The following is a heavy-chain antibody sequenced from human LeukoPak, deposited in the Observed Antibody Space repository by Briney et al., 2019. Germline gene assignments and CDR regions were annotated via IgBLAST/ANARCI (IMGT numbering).Heavy chain of an antibody. V-gene: IGHV3-30*04. Sequence: GGSLRLSCAASGFTFSSYAMHWVRQAPGKGLEWLAVISYDGSNKYYADSVKGRFTISRDNSKSTLYLQMNSLRAEDTAVYYCASEIIFGSFDYWGQGTLVTVSS. D-gene: IGHD3-3*01. CDR1: GFTFSSYA. J-gene: IGHJ4*02. CDR3: ASEIIFGSFDY. CDR2: ISYDGSNK.